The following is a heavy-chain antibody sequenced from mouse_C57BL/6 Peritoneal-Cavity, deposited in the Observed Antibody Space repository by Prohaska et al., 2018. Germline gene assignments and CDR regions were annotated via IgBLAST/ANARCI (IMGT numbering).Heavy chain of an antibody. Sequence: QMQLQESGPGLVKPLQSLFLTCSITVFPLTSGYSLILISHSPVKPLEWMGYITHSGETFYNPSIQSHISITREKSKNQFFLQLKSVTTEDTAMYYGAGDSTGYWHTHVCCNGSTV. CDR3: AGDSTGYWHTHV. J-gene: IGHJ1*03. CDR2: ITHSGET. CDR1: VFPLTSGYS. D-gene: IGHD3-1*01. V-gene: IGHV12-3*01.